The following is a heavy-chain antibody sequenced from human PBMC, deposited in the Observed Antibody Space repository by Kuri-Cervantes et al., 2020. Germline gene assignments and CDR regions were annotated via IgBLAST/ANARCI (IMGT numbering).Heavy chain of an antibody. Sequence: GESLKISCAASGFTFSSYGMHWVRQAPGKGLEWVAVISYDGSNKYYADSVKGRFTISRDNAKNSLYLQMNSLRAEDTAVYYCARDQPGHRYWGQGTLVTVSS. J-gene: IGHJ4*02. CDR1: GFTFSSYG. D-gene: IGHD2-2*01. CDR3: ARDQPGHRY. CDR2: ISYDGSNK. V-gene: IGHV3-30*03.